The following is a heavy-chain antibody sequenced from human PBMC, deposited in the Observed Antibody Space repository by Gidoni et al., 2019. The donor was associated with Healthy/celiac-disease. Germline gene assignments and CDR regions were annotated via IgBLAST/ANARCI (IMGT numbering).Heavy chain of an antibody. Sequence: EVQLVESGGGLFQPGGSLRPSCAGSGFTVSSNHMSWVRQAPGKGLEWVSLIYSGGSTYYADSVRGRFTISRDNSKNTVYLQLNSLRAEDTAVYYCARVMDGDYAFDWGQGTLVTVSS. CDR2: IYSGGST. D-gene: IGHD4-17*01. CDR1: GFTVSSNH. V-gene: IGHV3-66*01. CDR3: ARVMDGDYAFD. J-gene: IGHJ4*02.